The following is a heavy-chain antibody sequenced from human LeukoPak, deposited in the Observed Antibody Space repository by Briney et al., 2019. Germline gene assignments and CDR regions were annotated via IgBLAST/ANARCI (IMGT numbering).Heavy chain of an antibody. Sequence: SQTLSLTCTVSGGSISSGSYYWSWIRQPAGKGLEWIGRIYTSGSTNYNPSLKSRVTISVDTSKNQFSLKLSSVTAADTAVYYCARDVVSPSIAARLAFDIWGQGTMVTVSS. J-gene: IGHJ3*02. CDR1: GGSISSGSYY. CDR3: ARDVVSPSIAARLAFDI. D-gene: IGHD6-6*01. CDR2: IYTSGST. V-gene: IGHV4-61*02.